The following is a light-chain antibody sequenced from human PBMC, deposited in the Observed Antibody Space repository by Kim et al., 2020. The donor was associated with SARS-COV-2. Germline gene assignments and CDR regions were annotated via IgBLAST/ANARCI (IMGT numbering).Light chain of an antibody. CDR3: QQSFSTPTT. Sequence: DIQMTQSPSSLSASIGDRVTVTCRASQNITTYLNWYQQKPGKAPKLLIYSASSLQSGVPSRFSGSGSGTDFTLTISSLQPADFATFFCQQSFSTPTTFGPGTKVDIK. J-gene: IGKJ3*01. CDR2: SAS. V-gene: IGKV1-39*01. CDR1: QNITTY.